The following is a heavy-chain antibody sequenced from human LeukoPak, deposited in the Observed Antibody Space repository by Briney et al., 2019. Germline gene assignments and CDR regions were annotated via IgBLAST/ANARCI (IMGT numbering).Heavy chain of an antibody. Sequence: GRSLRLSCAASGFTFSSYAMHWVRQAPGPGVEWVAVIAYYGSNTYYAASVKSRVTISRDNSKNPLYLQMSSLTAEDTAVYYCARADPVAGTEWLVLSDYWGKGTLVTVSS. CDR2: IAYYGSNT. CDR3: ARADPVAGTEWLVLSDY. V-gene: IGHV3-30*07. J-gene: IGHJ4*02. CDR1: GFTFSSYA. D-gene: IGHD6-19*01.